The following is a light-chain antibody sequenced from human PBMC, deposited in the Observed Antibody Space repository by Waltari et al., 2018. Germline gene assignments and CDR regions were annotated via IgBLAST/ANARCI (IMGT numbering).Light chain of an antibody. CDR1: QSITNY. J-gene: IGKJ5*01. CDR2: AAS. CDR3: QQSYSTPRT. Sequence: DIQMTQSPSSLSASVGDRVTITCRASQSITNYLNWYQQKVGKPPSLLIYAASSLQSGVPSRFSGSGSGTDFTLTINSLQPEDFATYYCQQSYSTPRTFGQGTRLEIK. V-gene: IGKV1-39*01.